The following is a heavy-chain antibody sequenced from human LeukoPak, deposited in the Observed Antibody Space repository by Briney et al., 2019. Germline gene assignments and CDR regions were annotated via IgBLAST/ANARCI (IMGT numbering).Heavy chain of an antibody. J-gene: IGHJ5*02. CDR1: GFTFSNYA. D-gene: IGHD6-19*01. Sequence: GGSLRLSCAASGFTFSNYAMNWVRQAPGKGLEWVSSISGSGDEAHHADSVKGRFTISRDNSKNTLYLQMNSLRAEDTALYYCAKGGAISGWYWFDPWGQGILVTVSS. V-gene: IGHV3-23*01. CDR2: ISGSGDEA. CDR3: AKGGAISGWYWFDP.